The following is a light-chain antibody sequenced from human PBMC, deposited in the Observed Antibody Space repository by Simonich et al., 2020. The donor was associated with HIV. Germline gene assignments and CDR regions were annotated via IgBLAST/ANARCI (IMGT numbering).Light chain of an antibody. V-gene: IGKV4-1*01. Sequence: DIVMTQSPDSLAVSLGERATINCKSSQGVLYSSNNKNYLVWYQQKPGQPPKLLIYWAATRESGVPARFSGSGSGTDFTLTISSLQAEDVAVYYCQQYYSSPRTFGQGTKVEIK. J-gene: IGKJ1*01. CDR1: QGVLYSSNNKNY. CDR3: QQYYSSPRT. CDR2: WAA.